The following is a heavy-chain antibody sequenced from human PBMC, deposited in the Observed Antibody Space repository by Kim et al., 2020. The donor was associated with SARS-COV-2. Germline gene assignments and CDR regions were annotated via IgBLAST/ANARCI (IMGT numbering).Heavy chain of an antibody. Sequence: GGSLRLSCAASGFTFSSYLMTWVRQAPGKGLEWVATIQEYGSEKFYVDSVKGRFAISRDNARSLVYLQMNSLTAEDTAFYYCARGHFGLDYWGQGTLVTV. CDR3: ARGHFGLDY. V-gene: IGHV3-7*03. D-gene: IGHD3-10*01. J-gene: IGHJ4*02. CDR2: IQEYGSEK. CDR1: GFTFSSYL.